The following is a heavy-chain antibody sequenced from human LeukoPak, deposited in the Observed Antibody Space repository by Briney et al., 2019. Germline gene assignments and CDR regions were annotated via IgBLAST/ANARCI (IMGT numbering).Heavy chain of an antibody. J-gene: IGHJ6*02. CDR3: ARHGDWNPGYFCYGMDV. CDR2: TDYSGST. CDR1: GGSISSFY. D-gene: IGHD1-1*01. Sequence: SETLSLTCTVAGGSISSFYWSWIRQPPGKGLEWIAYTDYSGSTNYNPSLMSRVTISVHTSKNQFSLHPSSVTAADAAVYYCARHGDWNPGYFCYGMDVWGQGTTVTVSS. V-gene: IGHV4-59*08.